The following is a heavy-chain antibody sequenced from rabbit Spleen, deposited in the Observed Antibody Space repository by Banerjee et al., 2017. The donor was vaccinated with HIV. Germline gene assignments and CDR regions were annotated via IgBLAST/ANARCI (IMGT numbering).Heavy chain of an antibody. Sequence: QQQLEESGGGLVKPGGTLTLTCKASGIDFSSYNFICWVRQAPGKGLEWIACIDIGSRDFTYYASWAKGRFIISKTSSTTVTLQMTSLTVADTATYFCARDTGSSFSTYGMDLWGSGTLVTVS. CDR1: GIDFSSYNF. J-gene: IGHJ6*01. CDR2: IDIGSRDFT. D-gene: IGHD8-1*01. V-gene: IGHV1S45*01. CDR3: ARDTGSSFSTYGMDL.